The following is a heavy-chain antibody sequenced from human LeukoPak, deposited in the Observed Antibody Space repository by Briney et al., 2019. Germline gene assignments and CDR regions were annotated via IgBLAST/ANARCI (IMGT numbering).Heavy chain of an antibody. CDR1: GFTFRTYD. D-gene: IGHD1-1*01. V-gene: IGHV3-30*03. CDR2: ISHDGSNE. CDR3: RTQLWSRFDY. J-gene: IGHJ4*02. Sequence: PGGSLRLSCAASGFTFRTYDMHWVRQAPGKGLEWVAVISHDGSNEDYADSGKGRFTISRDNSRNRLFLQMSSLRAEDTAVYYCRTQLWSRFDYWGQGTLVTVSS.